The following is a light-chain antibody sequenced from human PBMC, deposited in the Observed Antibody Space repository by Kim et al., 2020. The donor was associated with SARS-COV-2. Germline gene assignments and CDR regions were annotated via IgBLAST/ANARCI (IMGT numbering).Light chain of an antibody. CDR3: QTWGTGWV. J-gene: IGLJ3*02. CDR2: LNSDGGH. CDR1: SGRSSYA. V-gene: IGLV4-69*01. Sequence: GASVNLNCTLSSGRSSYARAWHQQRPEKGTRYLMKLNSDGGHFRGDGIPDRFSGSSSGAERYLTISSLQSEDEADYYCQTWGTGWVFGGGTQLTVL.